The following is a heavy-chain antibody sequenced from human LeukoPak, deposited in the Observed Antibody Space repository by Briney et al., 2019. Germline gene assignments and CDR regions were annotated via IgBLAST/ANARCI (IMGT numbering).Heavy chain of an antibody. D-gene: IGHD6-19*01. V-gene: IGHV3-33*06. Sequence: GRSLRLSCAASGFTFSSYGMHWVRQAPGKGLEWVAVIWYDGSNKYYADSVKGRFTISTDNSKNTLYLQMNSLRAEDTAVYYCAKQQWLVAAFDIWGQGTMVTVSS. J-gene: IGHJ3*02. CDR2: IWYDGSNK. CDR1: GFTFSSYG. CDR3: AKQQWLVAAFDI.